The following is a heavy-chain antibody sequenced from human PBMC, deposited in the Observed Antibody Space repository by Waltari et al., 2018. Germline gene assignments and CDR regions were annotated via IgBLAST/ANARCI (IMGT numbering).Heavy chain of an antibody. CDR1: GYTFTGYY. CDR2: INPNSGGT. Sequence: QVQLVQSGAEVKKPGASVKVSCKASGYTFTGYYMHWVRQAPGQGLEWMGWINPNSGGTNYAQKFQGRVTMTRDTSISTACMELSRLRSDDTAVYYCALPEYSSSGGDYYYYMDVWGKGTTVTVSS. J-gene: IGHJ6*03. D-gene: IGHD6-6*01. V-gene: IGHV1-2*02. CDR3: ALPEYSSSGGDYYYYMDV.